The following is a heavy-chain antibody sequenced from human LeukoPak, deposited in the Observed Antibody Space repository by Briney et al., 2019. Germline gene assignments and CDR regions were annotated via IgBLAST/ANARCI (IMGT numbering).Heavy chain of an antibody. D-gene: IGHD4-11*01. CDR2: ISGSGGST. CDR3: AKAMTTATNGWFDP. Sequence: GGSLRLSCAASGFTFSSYAMSWVRQAPGKGLEWVSAISGSGGSTYYADSVKGRFTISRDNSKNTLSLQMNSLRAEDTAMYYCAKAMTTATNGWFDPWGQGTLVTVSS. V-gene: IGHV3-23*01. J-gene: IGHJ5*02. CDR1: GFTFSSYA.